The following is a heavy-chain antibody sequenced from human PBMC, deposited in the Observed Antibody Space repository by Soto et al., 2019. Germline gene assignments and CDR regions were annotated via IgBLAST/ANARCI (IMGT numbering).Heavy chain of an antibody. CDR3: ARGSVVGYYYYYMDV. V-gene: IGHV4-34*01. CDR2: INHSVST. D-gene: IGHD2-2*01. CDR1: GGSFSGYY. Sequence: QVQLPQWGAGLLKPSETLSLTCAVYGGSFSGYYWSWIRQPPGKGLEWIGEINHSVSTNCNPSPKSRVTISVDTSKNQFSLKLSSVTAADTAVYYCARGSVVGYYYYYMDVWGKGTTVTVSS. J-gene: IGHJ6*03.